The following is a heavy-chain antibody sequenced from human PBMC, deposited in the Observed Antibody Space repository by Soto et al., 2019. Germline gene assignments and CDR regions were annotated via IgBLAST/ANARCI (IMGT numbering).Heavy chain of an antibody. D-gene: IGHD5-12*01. CDR1: GFTFSDHY. J-gene: IGHJ4*02. Sequence: QVQLVESGGGLVKPGGSLRLSCAASGFTFSDHYMTWIRQAPGKGLEWVSYISSSGTTIYYADSVKGRFTISRDNAENSLYLQMNSLRADDKAVYYCARIGGYNLGYYFDFWGPGTLVTVSS. CDR2: ISSSGTTI. V-gene: IGHV3-11*01. CDR3: ARIGGYNLGYYFDF.